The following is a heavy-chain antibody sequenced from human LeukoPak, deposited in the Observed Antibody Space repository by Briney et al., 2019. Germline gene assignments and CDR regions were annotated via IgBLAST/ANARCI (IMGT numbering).Heavy chain of an antibody. J-gene: IGHJ4*02. D-gene: IGHD3-22*01. V-gene: IGHV3-30-3*01. CDR1: GFTFSSYA. Sequence: GGSLRLSCAASGFTFSSYAMHWVRQAPGKGLEWVAVISYDGSNKYYADSVKGRFTISRDNSKNTLYLQMNSLRAEDTAVYYCARDGMIVDHYFDYWAREPWSPSPQ. CDR3: ARDGMIVDHYFDY. CDR2: ISYDGSNK.